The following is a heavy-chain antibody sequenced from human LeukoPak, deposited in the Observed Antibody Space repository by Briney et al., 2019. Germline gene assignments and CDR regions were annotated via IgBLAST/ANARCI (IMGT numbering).Heavy chain of an antibody. D-gene: IGHD5-12*01. CDR1: GFTFSSYG. Sequence: GGSLRLSCAASGFTFSSYGMHWVRQAPGKGLEWVAVISYDGSNKYYADSVKGRFTISRDNSKNTLYLQMNSLRAEDTAVYYCARESSGSQRGIDYWGQGTLVTVSS. J-gene: IGHJ4*02. CDR2: ISYDGSNK. V-gene: IGHV3-30*03. CDR3: ARESSGSQRGIDY.